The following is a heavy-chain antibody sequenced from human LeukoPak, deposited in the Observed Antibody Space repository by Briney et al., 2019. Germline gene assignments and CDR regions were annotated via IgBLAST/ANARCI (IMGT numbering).Heavy chain of an antibody. Sequence: PGRSLRLSCAASGFTFSSYGMHWVRQAPGKGLEWVAVIWYDGSNKYYADSVKGRFTISRDNSKNTLYLQMNSLRAEDTAVNYCARGLRLKLDYWGQGTLVTVSS. V-gene: IGHV3-33*01. CDR3: ARGLRLKLDY. CDR1: GFTFSSYG. D-gene: IGHD3-16*01. CDR2: IWYDGSNK. J-gene: IGHJ4*02.